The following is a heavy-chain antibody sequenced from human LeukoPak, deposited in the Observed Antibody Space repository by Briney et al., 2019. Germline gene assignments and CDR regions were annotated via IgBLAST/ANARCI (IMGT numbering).Heavy chain of an antibody. CDR1: GYSFTDYW. V-gene: IGHV5-51*01. Sequence: GEALKISCKGSGYSFTDYWIAWVRRMPGQGVEWMGLIYPRDSEIRNSPSFQGQVTISADKSINTAYLQWSTLKASDTAIYYCARLSRITMVRGAMDAWGQGTPVTVSS. CDR2: IYPRDSEI. D-gene: IGHD3-10*01. CDR3: ARLSRITMVRGAMDA. J-gene: IGHJ6*02.